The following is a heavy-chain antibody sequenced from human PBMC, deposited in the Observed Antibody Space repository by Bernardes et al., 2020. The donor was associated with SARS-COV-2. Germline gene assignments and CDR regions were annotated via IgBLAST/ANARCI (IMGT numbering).Heavy chain of an antibody. Sequence: SETLSLTCTVSGGSISSSSSYWGWLRQPPGMGLEWIGSIYYSGTTYYNPSLKSRATISGDTSKNQFSLKLSAVTAADTAVYYCARQVRQQLVRHQFDNWGQGTLVTVSS. CDR1: GGSISSSSSY. CDR2: IYYSGTT. J-gene: IGHJ4*02. V-gene: IGHV4-39*01. CDR3: ARQVRQQLVRHQFDN. D-gene: IGHD6-13*01.